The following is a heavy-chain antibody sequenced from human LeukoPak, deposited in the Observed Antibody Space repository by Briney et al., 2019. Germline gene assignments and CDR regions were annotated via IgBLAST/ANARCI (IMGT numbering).Heavy chain of an antibody. J-gene: IGHJ4*02. D-gene: IGHD2-15*01. Sequence: GGSLRLSCGASGFTFTSYAMRWLRQAPGKGLEWVSAISATGDRTYYADSVQGRFTISRDNSKSTLCLQMNSLRAEDTAVYYCAKQLGYCSDGSCYFPYWGQGTLVTVSS. CDR2: ISATGDRT. CDR1: GFTFTSYA. V-gene: IGHV3-23*01. CDR3: AKQLGYCSDGSCYFPY.